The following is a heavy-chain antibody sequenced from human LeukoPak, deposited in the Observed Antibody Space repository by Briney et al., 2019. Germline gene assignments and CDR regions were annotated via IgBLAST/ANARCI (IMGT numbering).Heavy chain of an antibody. CDR3: ARSVAGDAAFDY. CDR2: INPSGGST. Sequence: ASVKVSCKASGYTFTMYYMHWVRQAPGQGLEWMGIINPSGGSTSYAQKFQGRVTMTRDTSTSTVYMELSSLRSEDTAVYYCARSVAGDAAFDYWGQGTLVTVSS. V-gene: IGHV1-46*01. J-gene: IGHJ4*02. D-gene: IGHD4-17*01. CDR1: GYTFTMYY.